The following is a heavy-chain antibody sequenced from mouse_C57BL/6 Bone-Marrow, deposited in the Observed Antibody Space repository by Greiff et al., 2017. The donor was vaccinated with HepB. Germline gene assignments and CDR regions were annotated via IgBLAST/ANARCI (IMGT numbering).Heavy chain of an antibody. D-gene: IGHD1-1*01. Sequence: EVHLVESEGGLVQPGSSMKLSCIASGFTFSDYYMAWVRQVPEKGLEWVANINYDGSSTYYLDSLKSRFIISRDNAKNILYLQMSSLKSEDTATYYCARVFITTVVVHFDYWGQGTTLTVSS. CDR3: ARVFITTVVVHFDY. CDR2: INYDGSST. V-gene: IGHV5-16*01. J-gene: IGHJ2*01. CDR1: GFTFSDYY.